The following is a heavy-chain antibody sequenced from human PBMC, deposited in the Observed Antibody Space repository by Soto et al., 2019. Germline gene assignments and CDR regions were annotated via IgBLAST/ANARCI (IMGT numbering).Heavy chain of an antibody. CDR3: ARVTPAGTYYYYGMDV. D-gene: IGHD2-2*01. J-gene: IGHJ6*02. V-gene: IGHV3-21*01. Sequence: GGSLRLSCAASGFTFSSYSMNWVRQAPGKGLEWVSSISSSSSYIYYADSVKGRFTISRDNAKNSLYLQMNSLRAEDTAVYYCARVTPAGTYYYYGMDVWGQGTTVTVSS. CDR2: ISSSSSYI. CDR1: GFTFSSYS.